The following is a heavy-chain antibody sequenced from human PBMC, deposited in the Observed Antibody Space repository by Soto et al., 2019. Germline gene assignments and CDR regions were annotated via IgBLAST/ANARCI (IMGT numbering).Heavy chain of an antibody. D-gene: IGHD3-10*01. Sequence: RLLESGGGLVQPGGSLRLSCTASGFTFKIYAMSWVRQAPGKGLEWVSGITASASTTYYGDSAKGRFTISRDNSKNTLALQVNSLRDEDTAVYYCARRLWFGDSSSPYDGMDVWGQGTTVTVSS. CDR1: GFTFKIYA. CDR2: ITASASTT. V-gene: IGHV3-23*01. J-gene: IGHJ6*02. CDR3: ARRLWFGDSSSPYDGMDV.